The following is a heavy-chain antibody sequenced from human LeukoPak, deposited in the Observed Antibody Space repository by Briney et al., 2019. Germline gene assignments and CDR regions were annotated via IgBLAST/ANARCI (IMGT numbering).Heavy chain of an antibody. J-gene: IGHJ4*02. Sequence: SVRVSCKASGGTFSSYAISWVRQAPGQGLEWMGRIIPIFGTANYAQKFQGRVTITTDESTSTAYMGLSSLRSEDTAVYYCARSGGDCGGDCRLDYWGQGTLVTVSS. CDR3: ARSGGDCGGDCRLDY. D-gene: IGHD2-21*01. V-gene: IGHV1-69*05. CDR1: GGTFSSYA. CDR2: IIPIFGTA.